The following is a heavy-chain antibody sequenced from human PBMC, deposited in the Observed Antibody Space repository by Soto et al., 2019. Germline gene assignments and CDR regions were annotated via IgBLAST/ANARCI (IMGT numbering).Heavy chain of an antibody. V-gene: IGHV3-23*01. D-gene: IGHD2-8*01. Sequence: VGSLRLSCAASGFTFGNYAMSWVRQAPGKGLEWVASLGGGGDDTYYAASVRGRFTVARDNSNNKLFLQMNSLTAEDTALYYCAKDAIPYNGVWDAFDIWG. CDR3: AKDAIPYNGVWDAFDI. J-gene: IGHJ3*02. CDR2: LGGGGDDT. CDR1: GFTFGNYA.